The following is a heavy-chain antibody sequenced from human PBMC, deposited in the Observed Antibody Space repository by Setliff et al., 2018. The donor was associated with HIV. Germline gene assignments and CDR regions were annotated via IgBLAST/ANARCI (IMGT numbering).Heavy chain of an antibody. V-gene: IGHV1-18*01. Sequence: ASVKVSCKASGYTFTAFGMNWLRQAPGQGPEWMGWISTYNGNTNYAQKFQGRVTMITDTSTSTVYMELRSLRSDDTAVYYCAKDPSVTVTTIWGQGTMVTVSS. CDR1: GYTFTAFG. J-gene: IGHJ3*02. CDR3: AKDPSVTVTTI. D-gene: IGHD4-17*01. CDR2: ISTYNGNT.